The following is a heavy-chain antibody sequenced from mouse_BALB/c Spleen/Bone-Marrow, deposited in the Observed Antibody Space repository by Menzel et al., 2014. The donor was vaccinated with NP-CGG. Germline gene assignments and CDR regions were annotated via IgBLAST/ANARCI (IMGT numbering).Heavy chain of an antibody. CDR2: SDPYSGGT. J-gene: IGHJ2*01. V-gene: IGHV1S135*01. Sequence: VQLQQSGPELVKSGASVKVSCKASGYAFTNYNMYWVKQSHGKSLEWIGYSDPYSGGTNYNQKFKGKATLTVDKSSSTAYMHLNSLTSEDSAVYYCARLGTTAVPDYWGQGTTLTVSS. CDR3: ARLGTTAVPDY. D-gene: IGHD1-1*01. CDR1: GYAFTNYN.